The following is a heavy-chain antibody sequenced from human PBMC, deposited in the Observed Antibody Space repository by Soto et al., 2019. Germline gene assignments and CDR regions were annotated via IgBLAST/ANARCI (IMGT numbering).Heavy chain of an antibody. V-gene: IGHV4-39*01. CDR1: GGSISSSSSY. D-gene: IGHD6-25*01. CDR3: AESRSGYGNWFDP. Sequence: PSETLSLTCTVSGGSISSSSSYWGWIRQPPGKGLEWIGNIYYSGSTYYNPSLKGRVIIPVDTSKNQFSLKLSSVTAADTAVYYCAESRSGYGNWFDPWGQGTLVTVSS. CDR2: IYYSGST. J-gene: IGHJ5*02.